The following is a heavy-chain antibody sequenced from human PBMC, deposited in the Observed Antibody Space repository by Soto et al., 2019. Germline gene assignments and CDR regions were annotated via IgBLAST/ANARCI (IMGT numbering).Heavy chain of an antibody. CDR3: ARVRSSTSWYFDY. CDR1: GFTFSSYS. CDR2: ISSSSSTI. J-gene: IGHJ4*02. V-gene: IGHV3-48*01. Sequence: EVQLVESGGGLVQPGGSLRLSCAASGFTFSSYSMNWVRKAPGKGLEWVSYISSSSSTIYYADSVKGRFTISRDNAKNSLYLQMNSLRAEDTAVYYCARVRSSTSWYFDYWGQGTLVTVSS. D-gene: IGHD2-2*01.